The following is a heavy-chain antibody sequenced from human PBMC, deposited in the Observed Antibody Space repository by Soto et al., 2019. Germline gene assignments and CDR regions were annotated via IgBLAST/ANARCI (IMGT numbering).Heavy chain of an antibody. CDR3: AKVVPIGSDY. CDR1: GFAFSXYG. Sequence: SXRXSCAVSGFAFSXYGMHWVRQAPGKGLEWVAVISYDGGNKYYSDSLKGRFTISRDNSKNTVYLQMKNLRAEDSAVYYCAKVVPIGSDYWGQGTLVTVSS. V-gene: IGHV3-30*18. J-gene: IGHJ4*02. D-gene: IGHD3-10*01. CDR2: ISYDGGNK.